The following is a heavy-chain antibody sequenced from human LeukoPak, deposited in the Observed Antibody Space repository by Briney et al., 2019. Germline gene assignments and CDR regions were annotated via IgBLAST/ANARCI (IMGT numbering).Heavy chain of an antibody. CDR1: GYTFTGYY. CDR2: INPNSGGT. Sequence: ASVKVSCKASGYTFTGYYMHGVRQAPGQGLEWMGWINPNSGGTNYAQKFQGRVTMTRDTSISTAYMELSRLRSDDTAVYYCAREGVAATLYYFDYWGQGTLVTVSS. D-gene: IGHD2-15*01. CDR3: AREGVAATLYYFDY. J-gene: IGHJ4*02. V-gene: IGHV1-2*02.